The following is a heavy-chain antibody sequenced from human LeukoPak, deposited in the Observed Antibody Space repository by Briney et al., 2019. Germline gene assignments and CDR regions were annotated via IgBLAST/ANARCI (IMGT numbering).Heavy chain of an antibody. CDR1: GYTFTGYY. Sequence: ASVKVSCKASGYTFTGYYMHWVRQAPGQGLEWMGWINHNSGGTNYAQKFQGRVTMTRDTSISTAYMELSRLRSDDTAVYYCARDGSWSYYPDNWFDPWGQGTLVTVSS. CDR2: INHNSGGT. D-gene: IGHD1-26*01. CDR3: ARDGSWSYYPDNWFDP. J-gene: IGHJ5*02. V-gene: IGHV1-2*02.